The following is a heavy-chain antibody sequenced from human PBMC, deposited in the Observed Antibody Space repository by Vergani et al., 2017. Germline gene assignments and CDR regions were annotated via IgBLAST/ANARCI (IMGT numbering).Heavy chain of an antibody. J-gene: IGHJ4*02. CDR3: ARRDANCPLGY. D-gene: IGHD2-8*01. CDR2: IYSSGST. Sequence: EVQLVESGGGLVQPGGSLRLSCAASGFSVSGNYTTWVRQTPGKGLEWVSIIYSSGSTKYADSVKGRFTISRDISKNTVYLQMNNLRPDDTAVYYCARRDANCPLGYWGQGTLVSVSS. V-gene: IGHV3-66*02. CDR1: GFSVSGNY.